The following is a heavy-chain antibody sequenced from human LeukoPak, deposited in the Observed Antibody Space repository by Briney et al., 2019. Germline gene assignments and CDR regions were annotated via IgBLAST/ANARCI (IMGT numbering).Heavy chain of an antibody. CDR3: ARHSNSGSFDFDY. D-gene: IGHD1-26*01. V-gene: IGHV4-39*01. CDR1: GGSIRSSDYY. J-gene: IGHJ4*01. CDR2: IYYSGRT. Sequence: ASETLSLTCTVSGGSIRSSDYYWGWIRQPPERGLEWIGNIYYSGRTFYNPSLKSRLTISIDTSKNQFSLRLRSVTAADTAVYYCARHSNSGSFDFDYWGRGTLVTVSS.